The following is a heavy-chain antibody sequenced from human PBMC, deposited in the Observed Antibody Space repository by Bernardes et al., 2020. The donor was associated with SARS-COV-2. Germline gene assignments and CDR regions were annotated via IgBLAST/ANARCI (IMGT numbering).Heavy chain of an antibody. CDR3: AKDGSTWNIPFDC. Sequence: SLRLSCAASGFTFSSHGMHWVRQAPGKGLEWVAVISYDGSNKYYAESVKGRFTLSRDNSKSTLYLQMNSLRAEDTAVYYCAKDGSTWNIPFDCWGQGTLVTVSS. V-gene: IGHV3-30*18. D-gene: IGHD1-1*01. CDR1: GFTFSSHG. J-gene: IGHJ4*02. CDR2: ISYDGSNK.